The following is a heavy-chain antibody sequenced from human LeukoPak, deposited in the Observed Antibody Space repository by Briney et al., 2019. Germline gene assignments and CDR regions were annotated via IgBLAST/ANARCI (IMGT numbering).Heavy chain of an antibody. J-gene: IGHJ4*02. CDR2: ISSSSSYI. CDR3: ATLVQGVNVDY. D-gene: IGHD3-10*01. Sequence: GRSLRLSCAASGFTFSSYSMNWVRQAPGKGLEWVSSISSSSSYIYYADSVKGRFTFSRDNAKNSLYLQMNSLRAEDTAVYYCATLVQGVNVDYWGQGTLVTVSS. CDR1: GFTFSSYS. V-gene: IGHV3-21*01.